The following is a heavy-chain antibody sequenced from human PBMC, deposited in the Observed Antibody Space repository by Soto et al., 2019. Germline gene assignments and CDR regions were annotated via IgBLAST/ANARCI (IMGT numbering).Heavy chain of an antibody. CDR2: IYPDDSDI. CDR3: ARQYGSGSFDY. V-gene: IGHV5-51*01. CDR1: GYSFAIYW. D-gene: IGHD3-10*01. J-gene: IGHJ4*02. Sequence: PRESLKISCKGSGYSFAIYWIGWVRQMPGKGLEWMGIIYPDDSDIRYSPSFQGQVTVSADKSISTAYLQWSSLKASDTAIYYCARQYGSGSFDYWGQGTLVTVSS.